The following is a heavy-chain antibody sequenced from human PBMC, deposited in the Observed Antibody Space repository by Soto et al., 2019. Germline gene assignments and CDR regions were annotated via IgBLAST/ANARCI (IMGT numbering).Heavy chain of an antibody. CDR3: ARDRGQQLLGWSAP. J-gene: IGHJ5*02. V-gene: IGHV4-31*02. CDR2: IYHSGTT. Sequence: HPGKGLEWIGYIYHSGTTYYNPSLKSRVTISVDTSKNQFSLKLTSVTAADTAVYFCARDRGQQLLGWSAPWGQGSPVIVIS. D-gene: IGHD2-2*01.